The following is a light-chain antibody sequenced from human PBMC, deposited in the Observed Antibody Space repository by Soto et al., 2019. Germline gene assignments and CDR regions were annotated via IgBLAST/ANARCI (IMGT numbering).Light chain of an antibody. V-gene: IGKV1-5*02. CDR3: QQYNTYWT. CDR2: DAS. CDR1: QTISTW. Sequence: DIQMTQSPSTLSASVGDRVTIICRASQTISTWLAWYQQKPGKAPKLLMYDASRLESGVPSRFSGSGSGTEFTLTISSLQPDDFATYYCQQYNTYWTVGQGTKVEIK. J-gene: IGKJ1*01.